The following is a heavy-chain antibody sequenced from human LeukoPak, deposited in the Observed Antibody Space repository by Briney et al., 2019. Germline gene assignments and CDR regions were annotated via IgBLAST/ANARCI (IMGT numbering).Heavy chain of an antibody. CDR1: GYTFTSYG. V-gene: IGHV1-2*06. D-gene: IGHD6-19*01. CDR2: INPNSGGS. Sequence: ASVKVSCKASGYTFTSYGISWVRQAPGQGLEWMGRINPNSGGSNNAQKFQGRVTMTRATSISTAYMELSRLRSDDTAVYYCARVASSGWYDLYSFDYWGQGTLVTVSS. J-gene: IGHJ4*02. CDR3: ARVASSGWYDLYSFDY.